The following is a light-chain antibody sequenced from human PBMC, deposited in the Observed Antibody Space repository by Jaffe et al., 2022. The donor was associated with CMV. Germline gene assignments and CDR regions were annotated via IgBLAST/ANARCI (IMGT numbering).Light chain of an antibody. CDR1: QSLLYSSNNKNY. CDR3: QQYYSTPLFT. CDR2: WAS. V-gene: IGKV4-1*01. Sequence: DIVMTQSPDSLAVSLGERATINCKSSQSLLYSSNNKNYLAWYQKKPGQPPKLLIYWASTRESGVPDRFSGSGSGTNFTLTISTLQAEDAAVYYCQQYYSTPLFTFGPGTKVNIK. J-gene: IGKJ3*01.